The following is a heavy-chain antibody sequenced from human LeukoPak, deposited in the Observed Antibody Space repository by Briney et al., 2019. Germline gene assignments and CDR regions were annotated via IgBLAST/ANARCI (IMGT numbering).Heavy chain of an antibody. CDR2: ISSSGTTI. J-gene: IGHJ4*02. CDR1: GFTFSSYE. V-gene: IGHV3-48*03. D-gene: IGHD3-10*01. CDR3: ATPDGDYYYGSGSYFHY. Sequence: GGSLRLSCAASGFTFSSYEMNWVRRAPGKGLEWVSYISSSGTTIYYADSVKGRFTISRDNAKNSLYLQMNSLRAEDTAVYYCATPDGDYYYGSGSYFHYWGQGTLVTVSS.